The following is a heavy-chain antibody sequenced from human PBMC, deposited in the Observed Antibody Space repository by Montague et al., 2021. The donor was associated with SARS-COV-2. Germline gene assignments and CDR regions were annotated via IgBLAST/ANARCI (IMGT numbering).Heavy chain of an antibody. CDR3: ASPTYYYDSSGSDAFDI. V-gene: IGHV4-39*01. J-gene: IGHJ3*02. CDR2: IYYSGST. CDR1: GGSISSSSYY. D-gene: IGHD3-22*01. Sequence: SETLSLTCTVSGGSISSSSYYWGWIRQPPGKGLEWIGSIYYSGSTYYNPSLKSRVTISVDTSKYQLSLKLSSVAAADTAVYYCASPTYYYDSSGSDAFDIGGQGTMSPVPS.